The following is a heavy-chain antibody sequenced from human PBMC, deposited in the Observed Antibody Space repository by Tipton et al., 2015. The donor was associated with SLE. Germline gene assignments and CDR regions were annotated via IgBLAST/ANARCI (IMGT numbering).Heavy chain of an antibody. Sequence: TLSLTCGVSGFSISSEYYWGWIRQAPGKGLEWIGSCYHDGRTYSNPTLESRVSISVDTSKNQFSLNVNSVTAADTAVYYCARQSFGGSWEFDYWGQGIPVTVSS. CDR1: GFSISSEYY. V-gene: IGHV4-38-2*01. D-gene: IGHD1-26*01. CDR2: CYHDGRT. J-gene: IGHJ4*02. CDR3: ARQSFGGSWEFDY.